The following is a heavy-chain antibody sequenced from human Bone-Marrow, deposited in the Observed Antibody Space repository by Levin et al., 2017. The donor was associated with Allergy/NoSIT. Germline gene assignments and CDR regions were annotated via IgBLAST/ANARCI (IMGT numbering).Heavy chain of an antibody. J-gene: IGHJ5*02. CDR1: GFTFSSYA. D-gene: IGHD2-15*01. V-gene: IGHV3-23*01. Sequence: GGSLRLSCAASGFTFSSYAMSWVRQAPGKGLEWVSAISGSGGSTYYADSVKGRFTISRDNSKNTLYLQMNSLRAEDTAVYYCAKDGYCSGGSCVHTNYWFDPWGQGTLVTVSS. CDR2: ISGSGGST. CDR3: AKDGYCSGGSCVHTNYWFDP.